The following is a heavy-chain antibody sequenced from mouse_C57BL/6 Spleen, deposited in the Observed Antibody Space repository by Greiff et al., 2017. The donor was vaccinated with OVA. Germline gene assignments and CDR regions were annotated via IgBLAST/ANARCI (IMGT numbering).Heavy chain of an antibody. CDR1: GYTFTSYW. CDR3: ASLHYYGSRRGYFDG. D-gene: IGHD1-1*01. V-gene: IGHV1-69*01. J-gene: IGHJ1*03. CDR2: IDPSDSYT. Sequence: QVQLQQPGAELVMPGASVKLSCKASGYTFTSYWMHWVKQRPGQGLEWIGEIDPSDSYTNYNQKFKGKSTLTVDKSSSTAYMQLSSLTSEDSAVYYCASLHYYGSRRGYFDGWGTGTTVTVSS.